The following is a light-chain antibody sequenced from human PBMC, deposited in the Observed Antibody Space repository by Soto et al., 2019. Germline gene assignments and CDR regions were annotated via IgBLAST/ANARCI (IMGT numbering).Light chain of an antibody. Sequence: FFLTQSPCTLSLSPGERATLSCRASESVASLAWYQQKPGQAPRLLIYGASTRATGIPDRFSGSGSGTDFTLTINRLEPEDFAVYYCQYYGGSPRTFGRGTKVDIK. V-gene: IGKV3-20*01. CDR2: GAS. CDR3: QYYGGSPRT. CDR1: ESVAS. J-gene: IGKJ1*01.